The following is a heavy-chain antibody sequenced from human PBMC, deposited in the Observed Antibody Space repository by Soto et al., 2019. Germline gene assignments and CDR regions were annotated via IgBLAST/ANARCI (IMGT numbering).Heavy chain of an antibody. CDR3: ARNDQYCSSTSCYGMDV. J-gene: IGHJ6*02. CDR1: GGSISSGGYS. V-gene: IGHV4-30-2*01. Sequence: QLQLQESGSGLVKPSQTLSLTCAVSGGSISSGGYSWSWIRQPPGKGLEWIGYIYHSGSTYYTPSLKGRVNIAVDMSKNQFSLKLSYVTAADTAVYYYARNDQYCSSTSCYGMDVWGQGTTVTVSS. D-gene: IGHD2-2*01. CDR2: IYHSGST.